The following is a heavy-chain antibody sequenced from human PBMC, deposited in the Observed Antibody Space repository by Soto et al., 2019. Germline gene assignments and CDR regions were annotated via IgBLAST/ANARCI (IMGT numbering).Heavy chain of an antibody. Sequence: QVQLVQSGAEVKKPGASVNVSCKASGYSFHTYAISWVRQAPGQGLEWVGWISGYNGNTNYAQKVXGXSXXTTDTSTKTAFMELRSLTVDDTAVYYCAREYGMDVWGQGTTVTVSS. CDR1: GYSFHTYA. CDR3: AREYGMDV. J-gene: IGHJ6*02. CDR2: ISGYNGNT. V-gene: IGHV1-18*01.